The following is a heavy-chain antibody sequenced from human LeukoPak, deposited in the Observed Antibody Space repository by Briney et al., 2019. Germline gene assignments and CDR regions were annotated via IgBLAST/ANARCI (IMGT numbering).Heavy chain of an antibody. CDR2: ISSSGSTI. CDR1: GFTFSSYE. V-gene: IGHV3-48*03. D-gene: IGHD3-10*01. Sequence: GRSLRLSCAASGFTFSSYEMNWVRQAPGKGLEWVSYISSSGSTIYYADSVKGRFTISRDNAKNSLYLQMNSLRAEDTAVYYCARSYYYGIYYFDYWGQGTLVTVSS. CDR3: ARSYYYGIYYFDY. J-gene: IGHJ4*02.